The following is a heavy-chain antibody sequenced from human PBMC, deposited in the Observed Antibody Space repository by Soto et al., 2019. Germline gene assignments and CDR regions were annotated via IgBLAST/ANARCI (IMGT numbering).Heavy chain of an antibody. V-gene: IGHV1-69*13. J-gene: IGHJ4*02. CDR2: IIPIFGTA. Sequence: ASVKVSCKASGGTFSSYAISWVRQAPGQGLEWMGGIIPIFGTANYAQKFQGRVTITADESTSTAYMELSSLRSEDTAVYYCARDRALYSSFDYWGQGTLVTVSS. CDR1: GGTFSSYA. D-gene: IGHD6-13*01. CDR3: ARDRALYSSFDY.